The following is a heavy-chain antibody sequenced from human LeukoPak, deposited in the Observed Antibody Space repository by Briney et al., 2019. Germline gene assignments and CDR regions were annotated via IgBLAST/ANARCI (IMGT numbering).Heavy chain of an antibody. V-gene: IGHV4-59*01. CDR3: ARELDYYGSGSYGY. CDR2: IYYSGST. D-gene: IGHD3-10*01. Sequence: SETLSLTCTVSGGSISSYYCSWIRQPPGKGLEWIGYIYYSGSTNYNPSLKSRVTISVDTSKNQFSLKLSSVTAADTAVYYCARELDYYGSGSYGYWGQGTLVTVSS. CDR1: GGSISSYY. J-gene: IGHJ4*02.